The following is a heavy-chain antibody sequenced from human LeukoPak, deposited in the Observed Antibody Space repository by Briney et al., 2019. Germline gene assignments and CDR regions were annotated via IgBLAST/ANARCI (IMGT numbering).Heavy chain of an antibody. Sequence: GGSLRLSCAASGFTFSSYSMNWVRQAPGKGLEWVSYISAISSSSTYYADSVKGRFTTSRDNAKNSLYLQMNSLRAEDTAIYYCATYRQVLLPFESWGQGTLVTVSS. CDR3: ATYRQVLLPFES. V-gene: IGHV3-48*04. J-gene: IGHJ4*02. D-gene: IGHD2-8*02. CDR1: GFTFSSYS. CDR2: ISAISSSST.